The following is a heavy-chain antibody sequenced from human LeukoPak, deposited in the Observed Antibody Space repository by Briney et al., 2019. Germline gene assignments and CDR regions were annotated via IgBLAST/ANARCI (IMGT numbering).Heavy chain of an antibody. D-gene: IGHD3-10*01. Sequence: SETLSLTCAVYGGSFSGYYWSWIRQPPGKGLEWIGEINHSGSTNYNPSLKSRVTISVDTSKNQFSLKLSSVTAADTAVHYCARLWFGGVNYYSYGMDVWGQGTTVTVSS. J-gene: IGHJ6*02. CDR3: ARLWFGGVNYYSYGMDV. CDR1: GGSFSGYY. CDR2: INHSGST. V-gene: IGHV4-34*01.